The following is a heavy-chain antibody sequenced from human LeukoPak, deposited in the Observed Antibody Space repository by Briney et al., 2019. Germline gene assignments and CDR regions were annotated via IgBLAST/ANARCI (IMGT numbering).Heavy chain of an antibody. J-gene: IGHJ4*02. Sequence: SETLSLTCAVYGGSLNGYYWSWIRQPPGRGLEWIGEIHFSGSINYNPSLEGRVTITVDMSKNQFSLRLSSVTAADTAVYYCARGFDRAKVAYWGQGTLVTVSS. CDR1: GGSLNGYY. CDR3: ARGFDRAKVAY. V-gene: IGHV4-34*01. D-gene: IGHD5-12*01. CDR2: IHFSGSI.